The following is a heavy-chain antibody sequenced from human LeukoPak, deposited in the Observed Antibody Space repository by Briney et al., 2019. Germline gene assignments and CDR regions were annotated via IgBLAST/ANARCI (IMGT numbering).Heavy chain of an antibody. J-gene: IGHJ4*02. CDR2: IYYSGST. D-gene: IGHD6-19*01. CDR1: GGSISSSSYY. Sequence: KASETLSLTCTVSGGSISSSSYYWGWIRRPPGKGLEWIGSIYYSGSTYYNPSLKSRVTISVDTSKNQFSLKLSSVTAADTAVYYCARRPPVAGIIYFDYWGQGTLVTVSS. V-gene: IGHV4-39*01. CDR3: ARRPPVAGIIYFDY.